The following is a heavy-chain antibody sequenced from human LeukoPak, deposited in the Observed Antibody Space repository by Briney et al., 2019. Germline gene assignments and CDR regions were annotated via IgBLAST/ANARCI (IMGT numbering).Heavy chain of an antibody. V-gene: IGHV1-2*02. J-gene: IGHJ4*02. CDR2: INPNSGGT. Sequence: ASVKVSCKASGYTFTGYYMHWVRQAPGQGLEWMGWINPNSGGTNYAQKFQGRVTMTRDTSIGTAYMELSRLRSDDTAVYYCARDPDGSEGYYFDYWGQGTLVTVSS. CDR3: ARDPDGSEGYYFDY. D-gene: IGHD3-10*01. CDR1: GYTFTGYY.